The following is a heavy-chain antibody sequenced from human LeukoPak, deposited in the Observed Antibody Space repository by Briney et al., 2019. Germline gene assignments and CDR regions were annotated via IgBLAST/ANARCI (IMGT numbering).Heavy chain of an antibody. D-gene: IGHD3-10*01. J-gene: IGHJ5*02. Sequence: SETLSLTCTVSGGSISSGGYYWSWIRQHPGKGLEWIGYIYYSGSTYYNPSLKSRVTISVDTSKNQFSLKLSSVTAADTAVYYCARVVNPAFSPYYYGSGSYTWFDPWAREPWSPSPQ. V-gene: IGHV4-31*03. CDR3: ARVVNPAFSPYYYGSGSYTWFDP. CDR2: IYYSGST. CDR1: GGSISSGGYY.